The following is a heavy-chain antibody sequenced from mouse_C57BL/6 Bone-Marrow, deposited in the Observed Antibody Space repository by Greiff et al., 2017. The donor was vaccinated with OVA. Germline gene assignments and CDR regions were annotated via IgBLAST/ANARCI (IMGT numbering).Heavy chain of an antibody. CDR3: ARDGHGSSYDY. Sequence: VQLQQPGAELVMPGASVKLSCKASGYTFTSYWMHWVKQRPGQGLEWIGEIDPSDSYTTYNQKLKGKSSLTVDKSSSTAYMQLSSLPSEDSAVYYCARDGHGSSYDYWGQGTTLTVSS. CDR1: GYTFTSYW. CDR2: IDPSDSYT. V-gene: IGHV1-69*01. J-gene: IGHJ2*01. D-gene: IGHD1-1*01.